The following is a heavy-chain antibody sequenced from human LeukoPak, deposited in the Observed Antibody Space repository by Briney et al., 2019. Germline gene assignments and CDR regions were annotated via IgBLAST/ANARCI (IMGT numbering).Heavy chain of an antibody. CDR3: ARHPGRFLEWLPNFDY. CDR2: IYHSGST. Sequence: SETLSLTCAVSGGSISSSNWWSWVRQPPGKGLEWIGEIYHSGSTYYNPSLKSRVTISVDTSKNQFSLKLSSVTAADTAVYYCARHPGRFLEWLPNFDYWGQGTLVTVSS. V-gene: IGHV4-4*02. J-gene: IGHJ4*02. CDR1: GGSISSSNW. D-gene: IGHD3-3*01.